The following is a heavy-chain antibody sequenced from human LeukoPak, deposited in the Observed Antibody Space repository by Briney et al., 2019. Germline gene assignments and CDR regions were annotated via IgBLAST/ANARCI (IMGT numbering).Heavy chain of an antibody. Sequence: GGSLRLSCAASGFTFSSYAMSWVRQAPGKGLEWVSAISGSGGSTYYADSVKGRFTISRDNSKNTLYLQMNSLRAEDTAVYYCAKDHYDYVWGSYSADYWGQGTLVTVSS. CDR1: GFTFSSYA. V-gene: IGHV3-23*01. CDR2: ISGSGGST. J-gene: IGHJ4*02. D-gene: IGHD3-16*01. CDR3: AKDHYDYVWGSYSADY.